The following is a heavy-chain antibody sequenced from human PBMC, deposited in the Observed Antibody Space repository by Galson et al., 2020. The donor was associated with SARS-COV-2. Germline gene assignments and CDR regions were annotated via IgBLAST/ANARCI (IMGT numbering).Heavy chain of an antibody. CDR1: GFTFSTAW. Sequence: GESLKISCAVSGFTFSTAWMIWVRQAPGKGLEWVGRIKRRSDGETTDYGAPVKGRFIISRDDSKDTLYLHMNSLRTEDTAVYYCAIRFGGLGYMDVWGKGPRSPSPQ. V-gene: IGHV3-15*01. CDR2: IKRRSDGETT. J-gene: IGHJ6*01. CDR3: AIRFGGLGYMDV. D-gene: IGHD3-10*01.